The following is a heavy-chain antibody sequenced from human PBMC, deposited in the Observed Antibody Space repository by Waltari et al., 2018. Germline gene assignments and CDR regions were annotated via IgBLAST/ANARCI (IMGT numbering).Heavy chain of an antibody. Sequence: DVHLVESGGGLVQPGGSLRLSCAASGFTFIDYWMPGVRQGPGGGLVWVSRVAPDGGTADYADSVKGRFTISRDNAKNTLYLQMNSLRPEDAAVYYCAPRGYPSIDWGQGTLVTVSS. D-gene: IGHD6-13*01. CDR3: APRGYPSID. J-gene: IGHJ4*02. V-gene: IGHV3-74*01. CDR1: GFTFIDYW. CDR2: VAPDGGTA.